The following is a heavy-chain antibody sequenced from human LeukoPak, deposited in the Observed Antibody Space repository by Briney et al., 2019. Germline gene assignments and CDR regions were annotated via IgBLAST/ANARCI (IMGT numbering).Heavy chain of an antibody. CDR2: ISGSGGST. CDR1: GFTFSSYA. CDR3: ASVLLWFGESLNFDY. V-gene: IGHV3-23*01. D-gene: IGHD3-10*01. J-gene: IGHJ4*02. Sequence: GGSLRLSCAASGFTFSSYAMSWVRQAPGKGLEWVSAISGSGGSTYYADSVKGRLTISRDNSKNTLYLQMNSLRAEDTAVYYCASVLLWFGESLNFDYWGQGTLVTVSS.